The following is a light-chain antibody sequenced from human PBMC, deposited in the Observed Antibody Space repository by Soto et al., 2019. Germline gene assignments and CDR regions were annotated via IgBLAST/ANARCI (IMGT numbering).Light chain of an antibody. V-gene: IGKV1-5*01. CDR1: QSISSW. Sequence: DIQMTQSPSTLSASLGDSVTIXXRASQSISSWLAWYQHKPGEAPRLXIFDASNLESGVPSRFSGSGSGTDFTLTISSLQPDDFATYYCQHYKSYSEAFGQGTKVDIK. CDR3: QHYKSYSEA. J-gene: IGKJ1*01. CDR2: DAS.